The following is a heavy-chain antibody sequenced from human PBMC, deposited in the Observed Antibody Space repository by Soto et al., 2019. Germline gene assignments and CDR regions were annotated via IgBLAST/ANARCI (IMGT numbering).Heavy chain of an antibody. CDR2: IYYSGST. CDR3: ARGGSEAKRLQPNYPTDY. Sequence: PSETLSLTCSVSGGSISSGGYYWSWIRQHPGKGLEWIGYIYYSGSTYYNPSLKSRVTISVDTSKNQFSLKLSSVTAADTAVYYCARGGSEAKRLQPNYPTDYWGQGTLVTVSS. J-gene: IGHJ4*02. V-gene: IGHV4-31*03. D-gene: IGHD4-4*01. CDR1: GGSISSGGYY.